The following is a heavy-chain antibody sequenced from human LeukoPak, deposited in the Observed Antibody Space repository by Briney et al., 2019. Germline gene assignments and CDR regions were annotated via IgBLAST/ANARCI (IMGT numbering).Heavy chain of an antibody. CDR2: ISYSGST. J-gene: IGHJ6*03. CDR1: GGSISSYY. D-gene: IGHD6-13*01. Sequence: SETLSLTCTVSGGSISSYYWSWIRQPPGKGLEWIGYISYSGSTHYNSSLKSRVTISVDMSKNQVSLKLSSVTAADTAVYYCARDRVGQQLVGRKYYYYYMDVWGKGTTVTISS. V-gene: IGHV4-59*01. CDR3: ARDRVGQQLVGRKYYYYYMDV.